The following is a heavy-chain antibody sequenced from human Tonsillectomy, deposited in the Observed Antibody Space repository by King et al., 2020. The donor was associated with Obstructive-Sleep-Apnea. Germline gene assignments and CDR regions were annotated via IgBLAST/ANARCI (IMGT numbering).Heavy chain of an antibody. V-gene: IGHV3-15*01. CDR1: GFSFSNAW. CDR2: IKSKTDGGTI. Sequence: VQLVESGGGLVKPGGSLRLSCAASGFSFSNAWMSWVRQAPGEGLEWVGRIKSKTDGGTIEYAAPVKGRFTISRDDSKNTLYLQMNSLKTEETAVYYCSTGAKGRGMDVWGQGTTVTVSS. J-gene: IGHJ6*02. D-gene: IGHD2-15*01. CDR3: STGAKGRGMDV.